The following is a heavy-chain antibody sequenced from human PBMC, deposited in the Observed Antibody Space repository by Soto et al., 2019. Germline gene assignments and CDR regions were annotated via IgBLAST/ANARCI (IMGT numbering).Heavy chain of an antibody. J-gene: IGHJ6*02. CDR1: GGTISSSSYS. Sequence: SETLSLTCAVSGGTISSSSYSWGWIRQPPGKGLEWIGSIYYSGSTYYNPSLKSRVTISVDTSKNQFSLKLSSVTAADTAVYYCARHLRYYDILTRSFYYYYYGMDVWGQGTTVTVSS. CDR3: ARHLRYYDILTRSFYYYYYGMDV. V-gene: IGHV4-39*01. D-gene: IGHD3-9*01. CDR2: IYYSGST.